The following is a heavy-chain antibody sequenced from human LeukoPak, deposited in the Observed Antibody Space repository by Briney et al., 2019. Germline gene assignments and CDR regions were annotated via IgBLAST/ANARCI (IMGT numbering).Heavy chain of an antibody. CDR1: GFTFSGSA. J-gene: IGHJ4*02. CDR2: IRSKANSYAT. V-gene: IGHV3-73*01. D-gene: IGHD6-19*01. CDR3: TSQDLSSGRTDY. Sequence: PGGSLRLSRAASGFTFSGSAMHSVRQAPGKRLEWVGRIRSKANSYATAYAASVKGRFTISRDDSKNTAYLQMNSLKTEDTAVYYCTSQDLSSGRTDYWGQGTLVTVSS.